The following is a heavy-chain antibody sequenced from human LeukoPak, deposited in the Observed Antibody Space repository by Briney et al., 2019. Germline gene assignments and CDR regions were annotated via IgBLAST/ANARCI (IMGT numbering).Heavy chain of an antibody. CDR2: IYHSGST. D-gene: IGHD4-23*01. J-gene: IGHJ4*02. Sequence: PSQTLSLTCAVSGGSISSGGYSWSWTRQPPGTGLEWIGYIYHSGSTYYNPSLKSRVTISVDRSKNQFSLKLSSVTAADTAVYYCASAAYGDNPIDYWGQGTLVTVSS. CDR3: ASAAYGDNPIDY. CDR1: GGSISSGGYS. V-gene: IGHV4-30-2*01.